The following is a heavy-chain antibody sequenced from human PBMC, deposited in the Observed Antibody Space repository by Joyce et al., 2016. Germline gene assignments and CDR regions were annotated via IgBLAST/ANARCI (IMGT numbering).Heavy chain of an antibody. CDR2: IRAYNGDT. Sequence: QVQLVQSGAEVKKPGASVKVSCKASGYNFTSYGISWVRQAPGQGLEWMGGIRAYNGDTNNVQKLQGRVTMTTDTSTNTAYMEVRSLRSDDTAVYYCARAHLRARDYGSGSYWRVLDPWGQGTLVTVSS. CDR3: ARAHLRARDYGSGSYWRVLDP. J-gene: IGHJ5*02. V-gene: IGHV1-18*01. CDR1: GYNFTSYG. D-gene: IGHD3-10*01.